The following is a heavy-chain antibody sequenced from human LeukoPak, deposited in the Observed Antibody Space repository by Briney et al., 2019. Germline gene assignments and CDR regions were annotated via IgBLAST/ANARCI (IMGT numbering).Heavy chain of an antibody. CDR3: ARDLDSYGSNWFDP. CDR1: GYAFTGYY. D-gene: IGHD5-18*01. J-gene: IGHJ5*02. Sequence: ASVTVSCKASGYAFTGYYMHWVRQAPGQGLEWMGWINPNSGGTNYAQKFQGRVTMTRDTSISTAYMELSRLRSDDTAVYYCARDLDSYGSNWFDPWGQGTLVTVSS. CDR2: INPNSGGT. V-gene: IGHV1-2*02.